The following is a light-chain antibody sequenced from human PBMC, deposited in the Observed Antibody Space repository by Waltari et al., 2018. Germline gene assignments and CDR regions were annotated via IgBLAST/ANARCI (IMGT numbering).Light chain of an antibody. CDR1: SSDIGAYDY. V-gene: IGLV2-14*03. J-gene: IGLJ2*01. CDR2: DVN. Sequence: QPALTQPASVSESHGQSSTISCTGTSSDIGAYDYFSWYQQHPGKAPKLLIYDVNTRPSGVSSRFSGSKFGNKAFLTISGLQAEDEADYYCSSFTTNTTRIFGGGTKLTVL. CDR3: SSFTTNTTRI.